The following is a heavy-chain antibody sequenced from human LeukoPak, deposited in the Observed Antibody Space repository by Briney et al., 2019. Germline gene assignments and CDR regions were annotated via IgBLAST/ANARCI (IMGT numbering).Heavy chain of an antibody. CDR1: GFTLSSQT. V-gene: IGHV3-23*01. Sequence: PGGSLRLSCEVSGFTLSSQTMSWVRQAPGKGLEWVSAMSGGSTYYADSVKGRFTTSRDNSKNTLYLQMNSLRAEDTAVYYCARVFTYYYDSSGYGLDYWGQGTLVTVSS. J-gene: IGHJ4*02. CDR3: ARVFTYYYDSSGYGLDY. D-gene: IGHD3-22*01. CDR2: MSGGST.